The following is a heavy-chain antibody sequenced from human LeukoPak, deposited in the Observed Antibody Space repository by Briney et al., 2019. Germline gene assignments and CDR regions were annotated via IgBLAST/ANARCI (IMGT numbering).Heavy chain of an antibody. CDR3: ARCSSINCYDAFDV. D-gene: IGHD2-2*01. V-gene: IGHV1-18*01. J-gene: IGHJ3*01. CDR2: ISAYNGNT. CDR1: GYTFTSYG. Sequence: ASVKVSCKASGYTFTSYGISWVRQAPGQGLEWMGWISAYNGNTIYAQKFQGRVTMTTDTSTSTAYMELRSLRSDDTAVYFCARCSSINCYDAFDVWGQGTMVSVSS.